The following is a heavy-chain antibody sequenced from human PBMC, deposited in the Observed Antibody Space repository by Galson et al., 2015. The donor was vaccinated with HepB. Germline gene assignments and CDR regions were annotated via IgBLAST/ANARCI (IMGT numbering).Heavy chain of an antibody. Sequence: SLRLSCAASGFTFSSYAMSWVRQAPGKGLEWVSAISGSGGSTYYADSVKGRFTISKDNSKNTLCLQMNSLRAEDTAVYYCAKSGQGQLLYDWFDPWGQGTLVTVSS. CDR1: GFTFSSYA. CDR3: AKSGQGQLLYDWFDP. J-gene: IGHJ5*02. V-gene: IGHV3-23*01. D-gene: IGHD2-2*02. CDR2: ISGSGGST.